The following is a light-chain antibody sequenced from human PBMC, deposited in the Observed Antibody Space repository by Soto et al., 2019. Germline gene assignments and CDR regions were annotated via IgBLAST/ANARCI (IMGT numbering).Light chain of an antibody. J-gene: IGLJ1*01. Sequence: QSALTQSRSVSGSPGQSVTISCTGTSSDVGGYNYVSWYQQHPGKAPKLMIYDVSKRPSGVPDRFSGSKSGNTASLTISGLQAEDEADYYCCSYAGSYTLVFGTGTKLTVL. CDR3: CSYAGSYTLV. CDR1: SSDVGGYNY. CDR2: DVS. V-gene: IGLV2-11*01.